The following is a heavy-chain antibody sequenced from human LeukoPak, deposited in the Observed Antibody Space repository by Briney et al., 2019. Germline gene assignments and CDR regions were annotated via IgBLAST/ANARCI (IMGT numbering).Heavy chain of an antibody. V-gene: IGHV3-64*01. CDR3: AKDRGSSSFTGMGFDY. Sequence: GGSLRLSCAASGFIFRDYSMHWVRQAPGKGLEYVSAISSNGGNTYHANSVKDRFTISRDNSKNMLYLQMGRLRAEDTAVYYCAKDRGSSSFTGMGFDYWGQGTLVTVSS. J-gene: IGHJ4*02. CDR2: ISSNGGNT. CDR1: GFIFRDYS. D-gene: IGHD6-6*01.